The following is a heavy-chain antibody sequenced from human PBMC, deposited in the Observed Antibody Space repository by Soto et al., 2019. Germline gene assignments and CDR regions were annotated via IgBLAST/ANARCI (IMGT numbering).Heavy chain of an antibody. D-gene: IGHD6-6*01. Sequence: SVKVSCKASGGTFSSYTISWVRQAPGXGLEWMGRIIPILGIANYAQKFQGRVTITADKSTSTAYMELSSLRSEDTAVYYCAREDSSSSWYYYYDMGARGKRTTVT. V-gene: IGHV1-69*04. CDR2: IIPILGIA. CDR1: GGTFSSYT. J-gene: IGHJ6*03. CDR3: AREDSSSSWYYYYDMGA.